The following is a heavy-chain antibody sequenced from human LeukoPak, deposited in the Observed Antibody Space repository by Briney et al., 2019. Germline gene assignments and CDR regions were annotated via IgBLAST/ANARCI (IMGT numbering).Heavy chain of an antibody. D-gene: IGHD3-3*01. J-gene: IGHJ5*02. CDR3: ALPDFWSGLLTSTNWFDP. Sequence: ASVKVSCKASGYTFTGYYMHWVRQAPGQGLEWMGRINPNSGGTNYAQKFQGRVTMTRDTSISTAYMELSRLRSDDTAVYYCALPDFWSGLLTSTNWFDPWGQGTLVTVSS. CDR2: INPNSGGT. CDR1: GYTFTGYY. V-gene: IGHV1-2*06.